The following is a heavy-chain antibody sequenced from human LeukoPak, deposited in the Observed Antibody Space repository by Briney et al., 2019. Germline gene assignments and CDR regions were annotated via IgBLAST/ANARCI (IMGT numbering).Heavy chain of an antibody. J-gene: IGHJ4*02. CDR1: GFTLSSYW. D-gene: IGHD4-23*01. CDR3: AKGARRGDDYGGFFDY. CDR2: INEDGSQK. V-gene: IGHV3-7*01. Sequence: PGGSLRLSCATSGFTLSSYWMTWIRQAPGKGLEWVASINEDGSQKDYVDSLRGRFTVSRDNAKNSLYLQMNSLRAEDTAVYYCAKGARRGDDYGGFFDYWGQGTLVTVSS.